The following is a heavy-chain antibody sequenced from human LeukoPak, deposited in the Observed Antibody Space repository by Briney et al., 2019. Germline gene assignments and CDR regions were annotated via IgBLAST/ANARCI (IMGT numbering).Heavy chain of an antibody. Sequence: PGRSLRLSCAASGFTFCNYAMAWVRQAPGKGLEWVSTISESGTSTYYADSVKGRFTISRDNSKNTLFLQMNGLRAEDTAVYYCAKRGRSGWSGNWFDPWGQGTLVTVSS. CDR1: GFTFCNYA. J-gene: IGHJ5*02. CDR3: AKRGRSGWSGNWFDP. CDR2: ISESGTST. V-gene: IGHV3-23*01. D-gene: IGHD6-19*01.